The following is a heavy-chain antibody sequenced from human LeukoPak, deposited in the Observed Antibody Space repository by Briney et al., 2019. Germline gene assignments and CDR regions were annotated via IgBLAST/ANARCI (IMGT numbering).Heavy chain of an antibody. Sequence: GGSRRLSCAASGFTFSTYWMSWVRLAPGKGLECVANIKQDGTEKYYVDSVKGRFTISRDNAENSLYLQVNSLRAEDTAVYYCARTVTMSLSAFAIWGQGTMVTVSS. V-gene: IGHV3-7*04. J-gene: IGHJ3*02. CDR3: ARTVTMSLSAFAI. CDR1: GFTFSTYW. D-gene: IGHD4-17*01. CDR2: IKQDGTEK.